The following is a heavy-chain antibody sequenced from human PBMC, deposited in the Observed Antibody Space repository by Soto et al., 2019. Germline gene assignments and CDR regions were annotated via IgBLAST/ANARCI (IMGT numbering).Heavy chain of an antibody. CDR3: ARVASDYINSVDH. Sequence: DVQLLESGGGLVQPGGSLRLSGAASGFTFNAYAMTWVRQAPGKGLERASAIGGSGGNRYYAGSVRGRFTISRDNSKDTVDLQMNSLRVEDTAVYYCARVASDYINSVDHWGQGILVSVSS. V-gene: IGHV3-23*01. D-gene: IGHD4-4*01. CDR2: IGGSGGNR. CDR1: GFTFNAYA. J-gene: IGHJ4*02.